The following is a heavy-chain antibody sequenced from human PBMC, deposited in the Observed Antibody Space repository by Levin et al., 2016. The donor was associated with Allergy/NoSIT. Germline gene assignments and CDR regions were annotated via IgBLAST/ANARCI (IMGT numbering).Heavy chain of an antibody. V-gene: IGHV4-4*07. D-gene: IGHD3-10*01. CDR3: ARDGRYYGSGSYYNV. Sequence: GSLRLSCTVSGGSISSYYWSWIRQPAGKGLEWIGRIYTSGSTNYNPSLKSRVTMSVDTSKNQFSLKLSSVTAADTAVYYCARDGRYYGSGSYYNVWGQGTLVTVSS. J-gene: IGHJ4*02. CDR2: IYTSGST. CDR1: GGSISSYY.